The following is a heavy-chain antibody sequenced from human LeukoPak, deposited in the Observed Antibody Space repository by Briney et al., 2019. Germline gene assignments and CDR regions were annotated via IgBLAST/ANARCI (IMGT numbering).Heavy chain of an antibody. Sequence: PSETLSLTCTVSGGSISSHYWSWIRQPPGKGLEWIGYIYYSGSTNYNPSLKSRVTLSVDTSKNQFSLKLSSVTAADTAVYYCARERYYYDSSGEFDYWGQGTLVTVSS. V-gene: IGHV4-59*11. CDR2: IYYSGST. J-gene: IGHJ4*02. CDR1: GGSISSHY. D-gene: IGHD3-22*01. CDR3: ARERYYYDSSGEFDY.